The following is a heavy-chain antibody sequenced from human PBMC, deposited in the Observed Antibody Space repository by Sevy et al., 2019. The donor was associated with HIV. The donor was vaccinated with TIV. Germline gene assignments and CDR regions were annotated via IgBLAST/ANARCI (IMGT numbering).Heavy chain of an antibody. CDR1: GFTFSSYA. CDR2: ISGSGGST. D-gene: IGHD3-10*01. Sequence: GGSLRLSCAASGFTFSSYAMSWVRQAPGKGLEWVSAISGSGGSTYYADSVKGRFTISRDNSKNTLYLQMNSLRAEDTAVYYCAKDISYGSGSYYKPPQFDYWDQGTLVTVSS. J-gene: IGHJ4*02. CDR3: AKDISYGSGSYYKPPQFDY. V-gene: IGHV3-23*01.